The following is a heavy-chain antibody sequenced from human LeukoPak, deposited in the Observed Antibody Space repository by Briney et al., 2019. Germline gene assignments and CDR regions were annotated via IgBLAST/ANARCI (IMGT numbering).Heavy chain of an antibody. D-gene: IGHD3-10*01. CDR1: GGSISSYY. CDR3: ARELTVWFGELLSFDY. J-gene: IGHJ4*02. Sequence: PSETLSLTCTVSGGSISSYYWSWIRQPPGKGLEWIGYIYHSGSTNYNPSLKSRVTISVDTSKNQFSLKLRSVTAADTAVYYCARELTVWFGELLSFDYWGQGTLVTVSS. V-gene: IGHV4-59*12. CDR2: IYHSGST.